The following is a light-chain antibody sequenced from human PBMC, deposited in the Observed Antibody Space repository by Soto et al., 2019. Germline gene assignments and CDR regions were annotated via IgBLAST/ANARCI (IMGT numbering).Light chain of an antibody. J-gene: IGKJ1*01. CDR1: QNIKNW. CDR3: QQYNSYSRGT. CDR2: TAS. V-gene: IGKV1-5*03. Sequence: DIQMTQSPSTLSASVGDRVTITCLASQNIKNWLAWYQQKPGKVPKLLIYTASTLESGVPSRFSGSGSGTEFTLTISSLQPDDFATYYCQQYNSYSRGTFGQGTKVEIK.